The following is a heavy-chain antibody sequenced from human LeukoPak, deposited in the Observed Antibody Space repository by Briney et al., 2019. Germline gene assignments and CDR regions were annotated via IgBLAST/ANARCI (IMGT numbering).Heavy chain of an antibody. D-gene: IGHD2-8*02. J-gene: IGHJ3*02. Sequence: GGSLRLSCAASGLTFSSYWMHWVRQAPGKGLVWVSRINSDGSSTTYADSVKGRVTISRDNAKNTLYLQMNSLRAEDTAVYYCARRGALTGGFDIWGSGTVVTVSS. CDR2: INSDGSST. V-gene: IGHV3-74*01. CDR1: GLTFSSYW. CDR3: ARRGALTGGFDI.